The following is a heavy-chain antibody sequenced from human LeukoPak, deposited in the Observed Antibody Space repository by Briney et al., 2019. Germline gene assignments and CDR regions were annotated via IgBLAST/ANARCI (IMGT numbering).Heavy chain of an antibody. D-gene: IGHD5-18*01. J-gene: IGHJ6*02. Sequence: SETLSLTRAVYGGSFSGYYWSWIRQPPGKGLEWIGEINHSGSTNYNLSLKSRVTISVDTSKNQFSLKLSSVTAADTAVYYCARSGYSYGYYYYGMDVWGQGTTVTVSS. V-gene: IGHV4-34*01. CDR3: ARSGYSYGYYYYGMDV. CDR2: INHSGST. CDR1: GGSFSGYY.